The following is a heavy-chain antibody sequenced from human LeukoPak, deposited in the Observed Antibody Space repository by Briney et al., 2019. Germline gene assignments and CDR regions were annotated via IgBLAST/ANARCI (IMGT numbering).Heavy chain of an antibody. CDR1: GYTFTSYY. J-gene: IGHJ3*02. CDR3: ASRSYRDAFDI. CDR2: ISAYNGDT. Sequence: GASVKVSCKASGYTFTSYYMHWVRQAPGQGLEWMGWISAYNGDTNYAQKLQGRVTMTTDTSTSTAYMELRSLRSDDTAVYYCASRSYRDAFDIWGQGTMVTVSS. V-gene: IGHV1-18*04. D-gene: IGHD1-26*01.